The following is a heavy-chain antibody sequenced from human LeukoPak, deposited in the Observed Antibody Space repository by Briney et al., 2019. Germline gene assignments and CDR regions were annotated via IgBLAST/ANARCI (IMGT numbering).Heavy chain of an antibody. V-gene: IGHV3-30*02. J-gene: IGHJ3*02. CDR1: GFTFSSYG. CDR3: AKNYRIVGVGIDI. CDR2: IRYDGSNK. Sequence: PGGSLRLSCAASGFTFSSYGMHWVRQAPGKGLEWVAFIRYDGSNKYYADSVKGRFTISRDNSKNTLYLQMNSLRAEDTAVYYCAKNYRIVGVGIDIWGQGTMVTVSS. D-gene: IGHD1-26*01.